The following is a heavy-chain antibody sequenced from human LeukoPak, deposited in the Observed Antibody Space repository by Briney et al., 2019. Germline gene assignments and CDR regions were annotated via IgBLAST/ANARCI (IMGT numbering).Heavy chain of an antibody. V-gene: IGHV4-39*07. Sequence: PSETLSLTCTVSGDSISSSNYYWAWIRQPPGKGLAWIGSIFYSGTIYYSSSLKSRVTMSVDTSKNQFSLKLSSVTAADTAVYYGARATGVATIPYFDYWGQGTLVTVSS. CDR3: ARATGVATIPYFDY. CDR2: IFYSGTI. D-gene: IGHD5-12*01. CDR1: GDSISSSNYY. J-gene: IGHJ4*02.